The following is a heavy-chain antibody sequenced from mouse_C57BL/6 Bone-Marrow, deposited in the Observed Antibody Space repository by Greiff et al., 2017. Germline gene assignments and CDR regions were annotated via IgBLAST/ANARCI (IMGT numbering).Heavy chain of an antibody. CDR3: ARLYPAWFAY. D-gene: IGHD2-1*01. CDR2: INPDSSTI. Sequence: EASGVDFSRYWMSWVRRAPGKGLEWIGEINPDSSTINYAPSLKDKFIISRDNAKNTLYLQMIKVRSEDTALYYCARLYPAWFAYWGQGTLVTVSA. V-gene: IGHV4-1*01. J-gene: IGHJ3*01. CDR1: GVDFSRYW.